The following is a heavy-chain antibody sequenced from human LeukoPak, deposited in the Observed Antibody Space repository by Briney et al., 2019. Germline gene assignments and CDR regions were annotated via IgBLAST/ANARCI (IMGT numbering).Heavy chain of an antibody. CDR2: INHNGAT. V-gene: IGHV4-34*01. Sequence: PSETLSLTCAVYGGSFNDYNWNWIRQPPGKGLEWIAEINHNGATNYNPSLKSRLTISVDTSKNQFSLRLKSVTAADTAVYYCARGSPKHDSWGQGTLVTVSS. CDR3: ARGSPKHDS. CDR1: GGSFNDYN. J-gene: IGHJ5*01.